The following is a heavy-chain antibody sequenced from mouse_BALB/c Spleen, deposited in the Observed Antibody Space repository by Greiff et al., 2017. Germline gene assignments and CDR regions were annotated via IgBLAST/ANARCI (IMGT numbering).Heavy chain of an antibody. CDR1: GYTFTDYA. Sequence: VQLQQSGAELVRPGASVKISCKGSGYTFTDYAMHWVKQSHAKSLEWIGVISTYYGDASYNQKFKGKATMTVDKSSSTAYMELARLTSEESAIYYCARLDAYRYGYAMDYWGQGTSVTVSS. V-gene: IGHV1S137*01. CDR3: ARLDAYRYGYAMDY. J-gene: IGHJ4*01. CDR2: ISTYYGDA. D-gene: IGHD2-14*01.